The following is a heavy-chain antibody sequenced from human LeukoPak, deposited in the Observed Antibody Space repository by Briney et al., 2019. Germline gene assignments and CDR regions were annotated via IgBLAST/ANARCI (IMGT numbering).Heavy chain of an antibody. J-gene: IGHJ4*02. D-gene: IGHD3-10*01. V-gene: IGHV4-4*07. Sequence: PETLSLTCTVSGGSISSYYWSWIRQPAGKGLEWIGRMHSSGSTNYNPSIKSRVTMSLDTSKNQFSLKVDSVTAADTAMYYCAREAVHYGSGSHDYWGQGTLVAVSS. CDR2: MHSSGST. CDR3: AREAVHYGSGSHDY. CDR1: GGSISSYY.